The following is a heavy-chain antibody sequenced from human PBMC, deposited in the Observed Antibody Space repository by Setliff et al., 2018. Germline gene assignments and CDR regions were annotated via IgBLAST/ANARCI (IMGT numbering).Heavy chain of an antibody. V-gene: IGHV4-59*01. CDR3: ARIWGYGDFSFGY. J-gene: IGHJ4*02. D-gene: IGHD4-17*01. Sequence: SETLSLTCTVSGGSISGFAWNWIRQFPGKRLEWIGEISSSEGTLYTPSLRSRVSMSVDTSRNQFSLNLTSMTAADTAVYYCARIWGYGDFSFGYWGQGTLVTVSS. CDR2: ISSSEGT. CDR1: GGSISGFA.